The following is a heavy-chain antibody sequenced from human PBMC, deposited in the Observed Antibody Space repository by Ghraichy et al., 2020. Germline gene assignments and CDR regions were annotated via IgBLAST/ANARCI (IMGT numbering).Heavy chain of an antibody. J-gene: IGHJ3*02. Sequence: SETLSLTCTVSGGSISSSSYYWGWIRQPPGKGLEWIGSIYYSGSTYYNPSLKSRVTISVDTSKNQFSLKLSSVTAADTAVYYCARAKLTIFGAHDAFDIWGQGTMVTVSS. CDR2: IYYSGST. V-gene: IGHV4-39*07. CDR1: GGSISSSSYY. D-gene: IGHD3-3*01. CDR3: ARAKLTIFGAHDAFDI.